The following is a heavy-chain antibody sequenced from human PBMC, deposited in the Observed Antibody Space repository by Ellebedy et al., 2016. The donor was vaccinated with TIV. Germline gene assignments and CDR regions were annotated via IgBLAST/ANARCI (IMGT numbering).Heavy chain of an antibody. D-gene: IGHD3-9*01. CDR1: GGTFSSFA. CDR2: IIPVFGTT. V-gene: IGHV1-69*13. J-gene: IGHJ6*02. CDR3: ARVAAHDYDVFFYGMDV. Sequence: AASVKVSCKASGGTFSSFAINWVRQAPGQGLEWMGGIIPVFGTTNYAQRFQGRLTITADESTSTAHMELTNLRSEDTAVYYCARVAAHDYDVFFYGMDVWGQGTTVTVSS.